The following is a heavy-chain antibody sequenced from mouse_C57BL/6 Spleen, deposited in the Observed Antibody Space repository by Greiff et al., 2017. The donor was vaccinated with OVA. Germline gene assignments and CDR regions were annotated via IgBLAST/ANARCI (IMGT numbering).Heavy chain of an antibody. D-gene: IGHD4-1*01. CDR3: ARDETGPFAY. V-gene: IGHV3-1*01. CDR2: ISYSGST. J-gene: IGHJ3*01. CDR1: GYSITSGYD. Sequence: EVQLVESGPGMVKPSQSLSLTCTVTGYSITSGYDWHWIRHFPGNKLDWMGYISYSGSTKYNPSLKSRISITHATSKNHFFLKWNSVTTEDTATYYCARDETGPFAYWGQGTLVTVSA.